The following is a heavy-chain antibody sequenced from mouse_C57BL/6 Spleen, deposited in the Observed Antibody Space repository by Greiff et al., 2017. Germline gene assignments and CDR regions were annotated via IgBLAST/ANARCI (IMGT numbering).Heavy chain of an antibody. Sequence: LKQSGASVKISCKASGYAFSSYWMNWVKQRPGKGLEWIGQIYPGDGDTNYNGKFKCKATLTADKSSSTAYIQLSSLTSEDSAVYFCAREAWFAYWGQGTLVTVSA. CDR2: IYPGDGDT. CDR1: GYAFSSYW. J-gene: IGHJ3*01. V-gene: IGHV1-80*01. CDR3: AREAWFAY.